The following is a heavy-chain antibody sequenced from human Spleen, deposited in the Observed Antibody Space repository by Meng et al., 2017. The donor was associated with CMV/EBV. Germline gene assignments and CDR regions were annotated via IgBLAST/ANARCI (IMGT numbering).Heavy chain of an antibody. CDR2: IIPILGIA. CDR1: GGTFSSYA. CDR3: ARRRDSRSLDETKGYYYYGMDV. D-gene: IGHD6-13*01. Sequence: SVKVSCKASGGTFSSYAISWVRQAPGQGLEWMGGIIPILGIANYAQKFQGRVTITADKSTSTAYMELSRLRSEDTAVYYCARRRDSRSLDETKGYYYYGMDVWGQGTTVTVSS. V-gene: IGHV1-69*10. J-gene: IGHJ6*02.